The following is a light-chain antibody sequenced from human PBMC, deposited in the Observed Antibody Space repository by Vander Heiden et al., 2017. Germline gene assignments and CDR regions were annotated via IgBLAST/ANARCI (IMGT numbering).Light chain of an antibody. CDR2: DAS. CDR1: QSSSSY. J-gene: IGKJ2*01. Sequence: IQMTQSPSSLSASVGDRVTITCRASQSSSSYLNWYQQKPGKEAKHLIYDASSLQRGVPSRFSGSGSGTDFTLTISSLQPEDFATYYCQQSYSTPLYTFGQGTKLEIK. V-gene: IGKV1-39*01. CDR3: QQSYSTPLYT.